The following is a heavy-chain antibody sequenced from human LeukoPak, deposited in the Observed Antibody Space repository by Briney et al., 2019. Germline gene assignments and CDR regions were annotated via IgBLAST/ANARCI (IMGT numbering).Heavy chain of an antibody. CDR3: TTSRHSSSWYYNDY. J-gene: IGHJ4*02. CDR1: GFTFSGNS. CDR2: ISASSTII. Sequence: GGSLRLSCVGPGFTFSGNSMTWVRQAPGRGLEWVSHISASSTIIHYADSVKGRVTISRDNAKNSVFLQMNRLRVEDTAVYYCTTSRHSSSWYYNDYWGQGILVTVS. D-gene: IGHD6-13*01. V-gene: IGHV3-48*04.